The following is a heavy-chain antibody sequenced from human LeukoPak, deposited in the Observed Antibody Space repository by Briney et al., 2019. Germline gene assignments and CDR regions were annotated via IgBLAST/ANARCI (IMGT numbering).Heavy chain of an antibody. CDR1: GFTFSSYA. CDR2: ISGSGGST. J-gene: IGHJ6*04. CDR3: AKADYGDYGYYYYGMDV. D-gene: IGHD4-17*01. V-gene: IGHV3-23*01. Sequence: GGSLRLSCAASGFTFSSYAMSWVRQAPGKGLEWVSAISGSGGSTYYADPVKGRFTISRDNSKNTLYLQMNSLRAEDTAVYYCAKADYGDYGYYYYGMDVWGKGTTVTVSS.